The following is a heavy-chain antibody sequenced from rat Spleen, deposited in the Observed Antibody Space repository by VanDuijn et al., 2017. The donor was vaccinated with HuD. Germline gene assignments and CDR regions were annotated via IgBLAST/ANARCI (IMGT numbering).Heavy chain of an antibody. Sequence: EVQLVESGGGLVQPGRSMKXXCAASGXXXSXXXMAXXXQAXXXGLXXVAXXXFDXXXTYYRDSVKGRFTISRDNTKSTLSLQMDNLRSEDTATYYCARPPRLPGFDPNWFPYWGQGTLVTVSS. CDR1: GXXXSXXX. J-gene: IGHJ3*01. CDR3: ARPPRLPGFDPNWFPY. D-gene: IGHD1-4*01. CDR2: XXFDXXXT. V-gene: IGHV5-25*01.